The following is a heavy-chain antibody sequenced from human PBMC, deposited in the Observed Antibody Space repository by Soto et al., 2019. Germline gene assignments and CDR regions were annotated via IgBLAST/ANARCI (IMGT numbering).Heavy chain of an antibody. Sequence: NPSETLSLTCTVSGGSISSYYWSWIRQPPGKGLEWIGYIYYSGSTNYNPSLKSRVTISVDTSKNQFSLKLSSVTAADTAVYYCARRVVAAGFGLYYFDYWGQGTLVTVSS. D-gene: IGHD2-15*01. V-gene: IGHV4-59*08. CDR2: IYYSGST. CDR3: ARRVVAAGFGLYYFDY. CDR1: GGSISSYY. J-gene: IGHJ4*02.